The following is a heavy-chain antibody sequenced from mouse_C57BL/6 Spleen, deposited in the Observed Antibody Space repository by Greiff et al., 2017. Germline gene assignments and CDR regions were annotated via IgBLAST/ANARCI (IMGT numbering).Heavy chain of an antibody. Sequence: EVQRVESEGGLVQPGSSMKLSCTASGFTFSDYYMAWVRQVPEKGLEWVANINYDGSSTYYLDSLKSRFIISRDNAKNILYLQMRSLKSEDTATDDCARSMNYAMDYWGQGTSVTVSS. J-gene: IGHJ4*01. D-gene: IGHD2-3*01. V-gene: IGHV5-16*01. CDR2: INYDGSST. CDR1: GFTFSDYY. CDR3: ARSMNYAMDY.